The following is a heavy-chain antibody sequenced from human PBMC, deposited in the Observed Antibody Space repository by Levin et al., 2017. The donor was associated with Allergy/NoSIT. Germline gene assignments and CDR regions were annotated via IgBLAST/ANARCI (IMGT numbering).Heavy chain of an antibody. V-gene: IGHV3-11*01. CDR3: ASWRDSSAYYYPGAFDI. CDR2: ITSGGNTI. J-gene: IGHJ3*02. Sequence: GGSLRLSCVASGFTFSNYYMSWIRQAPGKGLEWVSYITSGGNTIHYADSVKGRFTISRDNAKKTLYLQMNSLRAEDTAMYYCASWRDSSAYYYPGAFDIWGQGTMVTVSP. D-gene: IGHD3-22*01. CDR1: GFTFSNYY.